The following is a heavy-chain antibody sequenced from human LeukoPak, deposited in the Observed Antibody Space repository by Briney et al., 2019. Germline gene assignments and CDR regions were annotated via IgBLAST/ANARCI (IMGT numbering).Heavy chain of an antibody. CDR3: AKSYGYGLVDI. Sequence: SETLSLTRTVSGGSISTSNYYWGWIRQPPGKGLEWIGNIFYSGSTYYSPSLKSRVTVSLDTSRNQFSLKLNSVTAADTAVYYCAKSYGYGLVDIWGQGTMVTVSS. V-gene: IGHV4-39*07. CDR1: GGSISTSNYY. D-gene: IGHD5-18*01. J-gene: IGHJ3*02. CDR2: IFYSGST.